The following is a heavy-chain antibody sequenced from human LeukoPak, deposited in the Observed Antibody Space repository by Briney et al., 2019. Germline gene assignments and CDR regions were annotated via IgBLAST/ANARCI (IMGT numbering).Heavy chain of an antibody. V-gene: IGHV3-66*01. CDR1: GFSVSSNY. J-gene: IGHJ6*02. D-gene: IGHD3-10*01. CDR2: IYKAGTT. Sequence: GGSLRLSCVVSGFSVSSNYMNWVRQAPGKGLEWVSVIYKAGTTYYADSVKGRFTISRDNAKNSLHLQMNSLRAEDTAMYYCAIPPLSGTGRPPPLRGIEVWGQGTTVTVSS. CDR3: AIPPLSGTGRPPPLRGIEV.